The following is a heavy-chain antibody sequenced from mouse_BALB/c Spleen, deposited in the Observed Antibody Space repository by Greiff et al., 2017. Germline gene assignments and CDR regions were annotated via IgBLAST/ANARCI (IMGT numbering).Heavy chain of an antibody. J-gene: IGHJ4*01. Sequence: EVKLVESGGGLVKPGGSLKLSCAASGFTFSSYTMSWVRQPPEKRLEWVATISSGGSYTYYPDSVKGRFTISRDNAKNTLYLQMSSLKSEDTAMYYCTREGTGTALCAMDYWGQGTSVTVSS. CDR3: TREGTGTALCAMDY. V-gene: IGHV5-6-4*01. CDR2: ISSGGSYT. D-gene: IGHD4-1*01. CDR1: GFTFSSYT.